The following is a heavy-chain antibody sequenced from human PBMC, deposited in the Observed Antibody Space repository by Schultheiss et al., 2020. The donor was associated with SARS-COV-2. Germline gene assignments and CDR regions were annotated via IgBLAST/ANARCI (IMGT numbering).Heavy chain of an antibody. D-gene: IGHD3-22*01. CDR2: ISAYNGNT. CDR1: GYTFTSYG. Sequence: ASVKVSCKASGYTFTSYGISWVRQAPGQGLEWMGWISAYNGNTNYAQKLQGRVTMTTDTSTSTAYMELSSLRSDDTAVYYCARGAPYYDTSGNYHGDFWGQGTLVTVSS. J-gene: IGHJ4*02. CDR3: ARGAPYYDTSGNYHGDF. V-gene: IGHV1-18*01.